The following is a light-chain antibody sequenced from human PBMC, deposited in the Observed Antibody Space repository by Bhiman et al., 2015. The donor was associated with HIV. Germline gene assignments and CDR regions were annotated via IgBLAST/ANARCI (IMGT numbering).Light chain of an antibody. CDR1: GSDVGGYNY. CDR3: CSYAGSYTFDYV. Sequence: QSALTQPASVSGSPGQSITISCTGTGSDVGGYNYVSWYQQHPGRAPKLMIYDVTKRPSGVPDRFSGSKSGNTASLTISGLQAEDEADYYCCSYAGSYTFDYVFGTGTQVTVL. CDR2: DVT. V-gene: IGLV2-11*01. J-gene: IGLJ1*01.